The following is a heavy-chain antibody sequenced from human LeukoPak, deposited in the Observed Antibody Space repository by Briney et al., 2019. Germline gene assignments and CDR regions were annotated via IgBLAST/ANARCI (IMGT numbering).Heavy chain of an antibody. J-gene: IGHJ6*02. CDR3: AKGSYSYGYYYYGMDV. CDR1: GFTFSSYA. V-gene: IGHV3-23*01. Sequence: PGGSLRLSCAASGFTFSSYAMSWVRQAPGKGLEWVSAISGSGGSTYYADSVKGRFTISRDNSKNTLYLQMNSLRAEDTAVYYCAKGSYSYGYYYYGMDVWGQGTTVTVSS. CDR2: ISGSGGST. D-gene: IGHD5-18*01.